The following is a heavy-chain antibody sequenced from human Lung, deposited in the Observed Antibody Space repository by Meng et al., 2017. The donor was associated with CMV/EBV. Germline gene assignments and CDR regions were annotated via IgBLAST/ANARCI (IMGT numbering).Heavy chain of an antibody. CDR2: ISYDGSNK. CDR1: GFTFSSYA. D-gene: IGHD3-3*01. V-gene: IGHV3-30-3*01. Sequence: GESXKISCAASGFTFSSYAMHWVRQAPGKGLEWVAVISYDGSNKYYADSVKGRFTISRDNSKNTLYLQMNSLRAEDTAVYYCARELRFLEWLLPTSYYYYGMDVWXQGTTVTVSS. CDR3: ARELRFLEWLLPTSYYYYGMDV. J-gene: IGHJ6*02.